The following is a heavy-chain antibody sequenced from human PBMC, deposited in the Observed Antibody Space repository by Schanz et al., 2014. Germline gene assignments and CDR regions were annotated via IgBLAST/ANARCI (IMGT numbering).Heavy chain of an antibody. D-gene: IGHD6-6*01. CDR1: GFTFNNYG. CDR2: IWYDGTAR. Sequence: QVQLVESGGGVVRPGRSLRLSCAASGFTFNNYGMHWVRQAPGKGLEWVAVIWYDGTARYYADSVKGRFTISRDNSKNTLYLQMNCLRAEDPAVYYCAKGSMAARPLLPPDYFFCGTDIWGQGTTVTVSS. J-gene: IGHJ6*02. CDR3: AKGSMAARPLLPPDYFFCGTDI. V-gene: IGHV3-33*06.